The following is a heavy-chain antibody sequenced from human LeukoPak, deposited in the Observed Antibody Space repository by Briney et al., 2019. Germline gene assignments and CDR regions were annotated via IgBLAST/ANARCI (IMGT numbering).Heavy chain of an antibody. D-gene: IGHD6-19*01. CDR1: GFTFSSYA. Sequence: HSGGSLRLSCAASGFTFSSYAMSWVRQAPGKGLEWVSAISGSGGSTYYADSVKGRFTNSRDNSKNTLYLQMNSLRAEDTAVYYCAKDSEYSSGALAPFDYWGQGTLVTVSS. V-gene: IGHV3-23*01. J-gene: IGHJ4*02. CDR2: ISGSGGST. CDR3: AKDSEYSSGALAPFDY.